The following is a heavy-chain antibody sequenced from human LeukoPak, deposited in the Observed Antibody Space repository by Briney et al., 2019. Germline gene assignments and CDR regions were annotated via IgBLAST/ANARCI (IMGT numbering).Heavy chain of an antibody. J-gene: IGHJ4*02. CDR3: ARDYYYSVDY. CDR1: GFTFSSFA. V-gene: IGHV3-23*01. D-gene: IGHD3-22*01. Sequence: GGAPRLSCAASGFTFSSFAMSWVRQAPGKGLEWVSAISSSASSRPYADSVKGRFTISRDNAKSTVYLQMDSLRAEDTAVYYCARDYYYSVDYWGQGTLVTVSS. CDR2: ISSSASSR.